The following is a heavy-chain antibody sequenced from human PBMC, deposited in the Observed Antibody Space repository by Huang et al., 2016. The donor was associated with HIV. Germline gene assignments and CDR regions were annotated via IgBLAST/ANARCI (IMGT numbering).Heavy chain of an antibody. CDR2: ISYDGRSQ. Sequence: QVHLVESGGGVVQPGGSLRLSCAASGFKLSGFGLPWVRQAPGKGLEWGAVISYDGRSQCDTDSVKGRFTISRDNSDNTLSLQMKGLRPDDTAVYYCAKESRWFSDFDHWGQGVLVSVSS. J-gene: IGHJ4*02. CDR3: AKESRWFSDFDH. V-gene: IGHV3-30*18. CDR1: GFKLSGFG. D-gene: IGHD2-15*01.